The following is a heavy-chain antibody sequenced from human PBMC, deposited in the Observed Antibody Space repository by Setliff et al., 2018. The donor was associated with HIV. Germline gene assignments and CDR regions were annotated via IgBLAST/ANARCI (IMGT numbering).Heavy chain of an antibody. V-gene: IGHV3-7*01. D-gene: IGHD3-22*01. CDR3: ARGTYYYDNSDYFRENYYYMDV. Sequence: GSLRLSCAASGFTFTNYWMTWVRQAPGKGLEWVANIKQDGGEKYYVDSVKGRFAISRDNAKNSLFLEMNSLRTEDTGVFYCARGTYYYDNSDYFRENYYYMDVWGKGTTVTV. J-gene: IGHJ6*03. CDR2: IKQDGGEK. CDR1: GFTFTNYW.